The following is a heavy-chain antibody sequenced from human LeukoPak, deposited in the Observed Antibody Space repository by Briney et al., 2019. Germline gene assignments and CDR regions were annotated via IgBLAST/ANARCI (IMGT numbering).Heavy chain of an antibody. V-gene: IGHV4-39*01. Sequence: SETLSLTCTVSGGSISSSSYYWGWIRQPPGEGLEWIGSIYYSGSTYYNPSLKSRVTISVDTSKNQFSLKLSSVTAADTAVYHCARGRHSSGWCDYWGQGALVTVSS. D-gene: IGHD6-19*01. CDR3: ARGRHSSGWCDY. CDR2: IYYSGST. CDR1: GGSISSSSYY. J-gene: IGHJ4*02.